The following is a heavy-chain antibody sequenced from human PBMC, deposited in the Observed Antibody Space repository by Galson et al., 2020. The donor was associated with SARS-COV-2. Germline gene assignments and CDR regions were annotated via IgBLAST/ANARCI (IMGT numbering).Heavy chain of an antibody. V-gene: IGHV3-30*04. CDR1: GFTFSSYA. Sequence: GESLKISCAASGFTFSSYAMHWVRQAPGKGLEWVAVISYDGSNKYYADPVKGRFTISRDNSKNTLYLQMNSLRAEDTAVYYCARAPLGYCTNGVCYPDYWGQGTLVTVSS. J-gene: IGHJ4*02. CDR2: ISYDGSNK. CDR3: ARAPLGYCTNGVCYPDY. D-gene: IGHD2-8*01.